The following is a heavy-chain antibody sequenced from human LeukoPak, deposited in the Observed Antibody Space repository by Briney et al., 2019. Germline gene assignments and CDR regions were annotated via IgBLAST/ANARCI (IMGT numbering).Heavy chain of an antibody. Sequence: PGGSLRLSCAASGYTFSSYAMTWVRQAPGKGLEWVSDISNSAGSTYYADSVKGRFTISRDNSKTTMYLQMNSRRARDTAIDYYKKDRWALIVVGGAFDIWGQGTMVTVSS. D-gene: IGHD3-22*01. CDR1: GYTFSSYA. J-gene: IGHJ3*02. CDR3: KKDRWALIVVGGAFDI. V-gene: IGHV3-23*01. CDR2: ISNSAGST.